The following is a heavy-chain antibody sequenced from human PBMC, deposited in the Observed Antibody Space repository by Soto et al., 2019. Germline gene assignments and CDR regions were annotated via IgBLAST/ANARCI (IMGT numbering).Heavy chain of an antibody. V-gene: IGHV3-13*01. CDR3: ARGTMVRGALDPGISGPLDY. CDR2: LGAGGDT. CDR1: GFTVSSYD. D-gene: IGHD3-10*01. Sequence: EVQLVESGGGLVQPGGSLRLACAASGFTVSSYDMHWVRHVTGKSLEWVSTLGAGGDTYFPDSVKGRFTISRETVKNSLSLQMYSLGAGETAVYYCARGTMVRGALDPGISGPLDYWGQGTLVAVSS. J-gene: IGHJ4*02.